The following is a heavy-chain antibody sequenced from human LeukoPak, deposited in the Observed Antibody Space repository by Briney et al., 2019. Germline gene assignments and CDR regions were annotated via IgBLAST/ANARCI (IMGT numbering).Heavy chain of an antibody. CDR3: ASPSEDSSGWESFDY. J-gene: IGHJ4*02. D-gene: IGHD6-19*01. CDR1: GGSISSYY. Sequence: PSETLSLTCTVSGGSISSYYWSWIRQPPGKGLEWIGYIYYSGSTNYNPSLKSRVTISVDTSKNQFSLKLSSVTAADTAVYYCASPSEDSSGWESFDYWGQGTLLTVSS. V-gene: IGHV4-59*01. CDR2: IYYSGST.